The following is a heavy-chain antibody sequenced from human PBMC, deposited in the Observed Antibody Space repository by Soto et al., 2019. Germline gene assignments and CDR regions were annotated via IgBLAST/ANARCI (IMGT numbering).Heavy chain of an antibody. D-gene: IGHD6-19*01. CDR1: GGSISSSSYY. CDR2: IYYSGST. J-gene: IGHJ3*02. V-gene: IGHV4-39*01. Sequence: SETLSLTCTVSGGSISSSSYYWGWIRQPPGKGLEWIGSIYYSGSTYYNPSLKSRVTISVDTSKNQFSLKLSSVTAADTAVYYCARHSSGRDAFDIWGQGTMDNVS. CDR3: ARHSSGRDAFDI.